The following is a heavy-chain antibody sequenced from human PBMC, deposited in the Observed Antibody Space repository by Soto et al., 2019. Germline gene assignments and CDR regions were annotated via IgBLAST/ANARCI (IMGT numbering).Heavy chain of an antibody. Sequence: EVRLLMSGGGLVQPGGALRLSCAASGFTFSTYAMTWVRQAPGKGLEWVSTVSGGAFSSYYADSVKGRFTISRDNTKNTLYMQMDSLRAEDTAVYYCAKLGYCYSASCSGFDYWGQGTMGTVSS. V-gene: IGHV3-23*01. CDR3: AKLGYCYSASCSGFDY. J-gene: IGHJ4*02. CDR1: GFTFSTYA. D-gene: IGHD2-2*01. CDR2: VSGGAFSS.